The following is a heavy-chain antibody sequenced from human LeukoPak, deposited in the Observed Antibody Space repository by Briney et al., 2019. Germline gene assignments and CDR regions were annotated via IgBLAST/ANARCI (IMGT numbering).Heavy chain of an antibody. D-gene: IGHD1-26*01. CDR1: GYTFTGYY. Sequence: APVKVSCKASGYTFTGYYMHWVRQAPGQGLEWMGWINPNSGGTNYAQKFQGRVTMTRDTSISTAYMELSRLRSDDTAVYYCARPRGTADYYYYGMDVWGQGTTVTVSS. J-gene: IGHJ6*02. CDR2: INPNSGGT. CDR3: ARPRGTADYYYYGMDV. V-gene: IGHV1-2*02.